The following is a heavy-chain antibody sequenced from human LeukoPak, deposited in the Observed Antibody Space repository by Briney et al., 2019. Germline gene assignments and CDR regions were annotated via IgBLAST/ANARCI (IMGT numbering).Heavy chain of an antibody. CDR3: ARTSRSSSIDD. Sequence: GGSLRLSCAASGFTFSNYWMSWVRQAPRKGLEWVANINQGGSDKSYVDSVKGRFTISRDNAKNSLYLEMDSLRVEDTAMYYCARTSRSSSIDDGGQGTLVTVSS. CDR1: GFTFSNYW. J-gene: IGHJ4*02. D-gene: IGHD2-15*01. CDR2: INQGGSDK. V-gene: IGHV3-7*01.